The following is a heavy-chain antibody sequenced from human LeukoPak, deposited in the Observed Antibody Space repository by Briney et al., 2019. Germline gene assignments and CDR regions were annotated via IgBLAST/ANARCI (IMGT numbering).Heavy chain of an antibody. CDR2: INPSGNST. Sequence: ASVKVSCKASGYTFTNYYMHWVRQAPGQGLEWMGIINPSGNSTRYQQKFQDRVTMTRETSTRTVYMELSSLRSEDTVMYYCARGCSSTYRIDYWGQGTLVTVSS. CDR1: GYTFTNYY. CDR3: ARGCSSTYRIDY. J-gene: IGHJ4*02. V-gene: IGHV1-46*01. D-gene: IGHD2-2*01.